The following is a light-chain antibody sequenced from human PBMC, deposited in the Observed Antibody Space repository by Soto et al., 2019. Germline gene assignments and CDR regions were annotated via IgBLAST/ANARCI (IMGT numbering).Light chain of an antibody. CDR3: QHYDSSPPYT. J-gene: IGKJ5*01. Sequence: EIVLTQSRVTLSVSPGERATLSCRASRSFASSYLGWYQQKPGQAPRLLIYAASTRATGIPDRFSGSGSATDFTLTISRLEPEDSAVYYCQHYDSSPPYTFGQGTRLEIK. CDR1: RSFASSY. CDR2: AAS. V-gene: IGKV3-20*01.